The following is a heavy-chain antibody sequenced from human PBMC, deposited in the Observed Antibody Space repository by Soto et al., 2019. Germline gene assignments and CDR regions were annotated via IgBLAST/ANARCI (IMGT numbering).Heavy chain of an antibody. J-gene: IGHJ4*02. CDR1: GGSISSYY. D-gene: IGHD6-19*01. V-gene: IGHV4-59*08. Sequence: PSETLSLTCTVSGGSISSYYWSWIRQPPGKGLEWIGYIYYSGSTYYNPSLKSRVTISVDTSKNQFSLKLSSVTAADTAVYYCARHGSGWYVFDYWGQGTLVTVSS. CDR2: IYYSGST. CDR3: ARHGSGWYVFDY.